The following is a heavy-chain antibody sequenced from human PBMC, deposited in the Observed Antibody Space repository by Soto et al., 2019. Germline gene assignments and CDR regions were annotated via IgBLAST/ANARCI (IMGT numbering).Heavy chain of an antibody. J-gene: IGHJ5*02. D-gene: IGHD2-2*01. CDR1: GGSISSGGYS. CDR2: IYHSGST. Sequence: SETLSLTCAVSGGSISSGGYSWSWIRQPPGKGLEWIGYIYHSGSTYYNPSLKSRVTISVDRSKNQFSLKLSSVTAADTAVYYCARGGGDCSSTSCYHLPFDPWGQGTLVTVSS. V-gene: IGHV4-30-2*01. CDR3: ARGGGDCSSTSCYHLPFDP.